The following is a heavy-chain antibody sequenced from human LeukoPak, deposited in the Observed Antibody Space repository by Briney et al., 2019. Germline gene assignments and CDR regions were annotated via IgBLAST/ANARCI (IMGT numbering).Heavy chain of an antibody. CDR3: ARGVGHYGSGSYYGY. J-gene: IGHJ4*02. CDR2: ISYDGSNK. Sequence: GRSLRLSCAASGFTFSSYAMHWVRQAPGKGLEWVAVISYDGSNKYYADSVKGRFTISRDNSKNTLYLQMNSLRAEDTAVYYCARGVGHYGSGSYYGYWGQGTLVTVSS. V-gene: IGHV3-30-3*01. CDR1: GFTFSSYA. D-gene: IGHD3-10*01.